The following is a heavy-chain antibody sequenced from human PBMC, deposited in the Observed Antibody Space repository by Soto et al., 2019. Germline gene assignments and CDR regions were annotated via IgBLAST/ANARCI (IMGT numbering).Heavy chain of an antibody. CDR3: ARDSGDFWSGYYAYYYYYGMDV. Sequence: GGSLRLSCAASGFTFSSYAMHWVRQAPGKGLEWVAVISYDGSNKYYADSVKGRFTISRDNSKNTLYLQMNSLRAEDTAVYYCARDSGDFWSGYYAYYYYYGMDVWGQGTTVTAP. CDR1: GFTFSSYA. V-gene: IGHV3-30-3*01. J-gene: IGHJ6*02. D-gene: IGHD3-3*01. CDR2: ISYDGSNK.